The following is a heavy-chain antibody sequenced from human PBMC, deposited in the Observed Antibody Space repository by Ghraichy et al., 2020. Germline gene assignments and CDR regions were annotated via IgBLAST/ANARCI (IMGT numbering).Heavy chain of an antibody. J-gene: IGHJ3*01. CDR1: GYTFTTYT. D-gene: IGHD3-10*01. V-gene: IGHV1-3*01. CDR2: INVEKGDT. Sequence: ASVKVSCKASGYTFTTYTVHWLRQAPGQRPEWVGWINVEKGDTKYSQKFQGRVTITRDTSASTAYMELSSLRPEDTAVYYCARGSRGITTTMYDAFDVWGHGTLVTVSS. CDR3: ARGSRGITTTMYDAFDV.